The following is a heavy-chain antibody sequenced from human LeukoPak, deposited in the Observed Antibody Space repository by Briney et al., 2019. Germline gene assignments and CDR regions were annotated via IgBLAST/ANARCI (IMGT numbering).Heavy chain of an antibody. Sequence: GASVKVSCKASGYTFTSYGISWVRPAPGQGLEWMGWISAYNGNTNYAQKLQGRVTMTTDTSTSTAYMELRSLRSDDTAVYYCAREGYYYDSSGYCLDYWGQGTLVTVSS. CDR1: GYTFTSYG. V-gene: IGHV1-18*01. CDR2: ISAYNGNT. D-gene: IGHD3-22*01. J-gene: IGHJ4*02. CDR3: AREGYYYDSSGYCLDY.